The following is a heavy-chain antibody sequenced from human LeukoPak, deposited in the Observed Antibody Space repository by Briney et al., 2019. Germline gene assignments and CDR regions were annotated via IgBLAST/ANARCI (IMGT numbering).Heavy chain of an antibody. CDR1: GGSISHYH. CDR3: ARRGGSYYDY. J-gene: IGHJ4*02. D-gene: IGHD1-26*01. V-gene: IGHV4-59*08. Sequence: SETLSLTCTVSGGSISHYHWSWIRQPPGKGLEWIGEIYYSGSTNYNPSHKTRVTISVDTSKNQFSLRLTSVTAADTAVYYCARRGGSYYDYWGQGTLVTVSS. CDR2: IYYSGST.